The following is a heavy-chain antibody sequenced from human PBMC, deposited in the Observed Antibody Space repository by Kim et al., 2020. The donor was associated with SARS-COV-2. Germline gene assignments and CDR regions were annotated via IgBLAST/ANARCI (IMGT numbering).Heavy chain of an antibody. CDR2: ISSNGGST. Sequence: GGSLRLSCAASGFTFSSFAMHWVRQATGKGLEYVSAISSNGGSTYYADSVKGRFTISRDNSKNTLYLQMGSLRAEDMGVYYCARGGRESSGYYCDYWGQGTLVTVSS. CDR1: GFTFSSFA. V-gene: IGHV3-64*02. CDR3: ARGGRESSGYYCDY. J-gene: IGHJ4*02. D-gene: IGHD3-22*01.